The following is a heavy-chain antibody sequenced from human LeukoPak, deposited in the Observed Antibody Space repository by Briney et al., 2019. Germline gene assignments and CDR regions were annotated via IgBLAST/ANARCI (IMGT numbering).Heavy chain of an antibody. Sequence: PGGSLRLSCAASGFTFSSYGMHWVRQAPGKGLEWVAAIWYDGSNKYYADSVKGRFTISRDNSKNTLYLQMNSLRAEDTAVYYCARDRKIQPLDYWGQGTLVTVSS. D-gene: IGHD5-18*01. CDR2: IWYDGSNK. J-gene: IGHJ4*02. CDR3: ARDRKIQPLDY. CDR1: GFTFSSYG. V-gene: IGHV3-33*01.